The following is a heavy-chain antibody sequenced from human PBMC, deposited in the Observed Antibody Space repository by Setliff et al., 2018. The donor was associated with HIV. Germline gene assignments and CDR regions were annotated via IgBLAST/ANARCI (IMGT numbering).Heavy chain of an antibody. CDR2: VIPMFPTV. CDR1: GGTFRSYG. D-gene: IGHD3-10*01. V-gene: IGHV1-69*13. CDR3: AKAVRGYGSTYYNYYYMDV. Sequence: VASVKVSCKASGGTFRSYGISWVRQAPGQGLEWVGGVIPMFPTVNYAQRFQGRVTITADESTSTAYMELSSLRSEDTAVYYCAKAVRGYGSTYYNYYYMDVWGKGTTVTVSS. J-gene: IGHJ6*03.